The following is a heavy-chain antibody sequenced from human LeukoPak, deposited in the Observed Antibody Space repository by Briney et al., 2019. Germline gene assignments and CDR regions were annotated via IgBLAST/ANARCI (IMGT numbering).Heavy chain of an antibody. CDR3: ARGKGGYCSGGSCYPLDP. CDR2: ISAYNGNT. Sequence: ASVKVSCKASGGTFSSYAISWVRQAPGQGLEWMGWISAYNGNTNYAQKLQGRVTMTTDTSTSTAYMELRSLRSDDTAVYYCARGKGGYCSGGSCYPLDPWGQGTLVTVSS. D-gene: IGHD2-15*01. CDR1: GGTFSSYA. V-gene: IGHV1-18*01. J-gene: IGHJ5*02.